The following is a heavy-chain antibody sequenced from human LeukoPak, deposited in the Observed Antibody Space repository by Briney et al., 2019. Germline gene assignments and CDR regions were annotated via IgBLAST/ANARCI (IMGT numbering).Heavy chain of an antibody. D-gene: IGHD2-21*01. CDR1: GFTFRSHA. J-gene: IGHJ4*02. Sequence: GSLRLSCVGSGFTFRSHAMSWVRPAPEKGLEFVSGIYENGGTTYYADSVKGRFSISRDNSKNTLYLQMDSLRGEDTAVYYCVKDFRIGYSAHFDYWGQGALVTVSS. CDR2: IYENGGTT. V-gene: IGHV3-23*01. CDR3: VKDFRIGYSAHFDY.